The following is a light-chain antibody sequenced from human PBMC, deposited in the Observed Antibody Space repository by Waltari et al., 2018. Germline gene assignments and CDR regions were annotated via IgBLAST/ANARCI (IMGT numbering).Light chain of an antibody. Sequence: QSVLTQPPSASGTPGQRVTISCSGTYSNIGNNIVNWYQQLPGKAPKLLIYRNDRRPSGVPVRCSGSKSGSSASLDSDGLHSEDEADYCCASWDDSLNGHWVFGGGTKVTVL. V-gene: IGLV1-44*01. CDR3: ASWDDSLNGHWV. CDR2: RND. CDR1: YSNIGNNI. J-gene: IGLJ2*01.